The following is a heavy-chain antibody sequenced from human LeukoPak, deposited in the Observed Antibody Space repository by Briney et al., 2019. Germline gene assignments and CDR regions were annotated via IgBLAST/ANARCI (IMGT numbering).Heavy chain of an antibody. CDR3: ARSPPVEPYYFDY. CDR1: GGTFSSYA. CDR2: IIPIFGTA. J-gene: IGHJ4*02. V-gene: IGHV1-69*06. Sequence: GASVKVSCKASGGTFSSYAISWVRQAPGQGLEWMGGIIPIFGTANYAQKFQGRVTLTADKSTSTAYMELSSLRSEDTAVYYGARSPPVEPYYFDYWGQGTLVTVSS. D-gene: IGHD1-14*01.